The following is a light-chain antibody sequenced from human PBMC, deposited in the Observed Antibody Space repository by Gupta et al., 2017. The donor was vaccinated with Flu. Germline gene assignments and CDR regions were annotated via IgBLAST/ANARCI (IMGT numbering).Light chain of an antibody. Sequence: ISFTGTSNDVGSHYNWVSWYQQHPNKAPNLTIYDVSNRPAGVSTRFSGSKSGNTASLTISGLQAEDEADYYCNSYTTSDTYVFGTGTKVTVL. CDR3: NSYTTSDTYV. CDR2: DVS. V-gene: IGLV2-14*03. CDR1: SNDVGSHYNW. J-gene: IGLJ1*01.